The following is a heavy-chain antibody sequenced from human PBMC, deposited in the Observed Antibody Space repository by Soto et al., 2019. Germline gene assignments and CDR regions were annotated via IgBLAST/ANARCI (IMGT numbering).Heavy chain of an antibody. CDR2: IYYSGTT. CDR1: GYSVSNDNYY. CDR3: ARSQRGRTAFTFDY. Sequence: XETLSLTCAVSGYSVSNDNYYWSWIRQPPGKGLEWIGYIYYSGTTNYNSYLKSRLSLSVDMSKNQFSLKLASVTAADTAVYFCARSQRGRTAFTFDYWGQGALVTVSS. V-gene: IGHV4-61*01. J-gene: IGHJ4*02. D-gene: IGHD3-16*01.